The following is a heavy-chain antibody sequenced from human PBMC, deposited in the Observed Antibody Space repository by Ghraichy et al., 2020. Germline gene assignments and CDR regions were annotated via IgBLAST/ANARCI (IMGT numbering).Heavy chain of an antibody. D-gene: IGHD3-22*01. CDR1: GFTFSNYW. Sequence: GVLNISCAASGFTFSNYWMSWVRQAPGKGLEWVANMKQDGSEKYYVDSVEGRFTISRDNAKNSLYLQMNNLRAEDTAVYYCARDLYDSGSSDYWGQGTLVTVSS. CDR3: ARDLYDSGSSDY. V-gene: IGHV3-7*03. J-gene: IGHJ4*02. CDR2: MKQDGSEK.